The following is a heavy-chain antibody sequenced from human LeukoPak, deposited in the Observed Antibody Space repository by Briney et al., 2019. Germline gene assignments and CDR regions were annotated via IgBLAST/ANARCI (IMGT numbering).Heavy chain of an antibody. Sequence: KPSETLSLTCTVSGGSISSYYWSWIRQPPGKGLEWIGYIYYSGSTNYNPSLKSRVTISVDTSKNQFSLKLSSVTAADTAVYYCARSLRNGYSYGYIDYWGQGTLVTVSS. D-gene: IGHD5-18*01. J-gene: IGHJ4*02. CDR2: IYYSGST. CDR1: GGSISSYY. V-gene: IGHV4-59*12. CDR3: ARSLRNGYSYGYIDY.